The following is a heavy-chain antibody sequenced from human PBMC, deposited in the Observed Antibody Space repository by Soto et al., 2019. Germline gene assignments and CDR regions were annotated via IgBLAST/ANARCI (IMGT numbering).Heavy chain of an antibody. Sequence: QIQLQESGPGLVKPSQTLSLTCTVTGGSVSSGNSYWSWIRQLPGQGLEWIGYIYHSGTTYSNPSLKTRRTLSVDTSQNLFSLNPRAVSAATRALYSCAGSRPAVPATHSFDHWGQGTLVT. D-gene: IGHD2-2*01. CDR3: AGSRPAVPATHSFDH. CDR2: IYHSGTT. J-gene: IGHJ4*02. CDR1: GGSVSSGNSY. V-gene: IGHV4-30-4*08.